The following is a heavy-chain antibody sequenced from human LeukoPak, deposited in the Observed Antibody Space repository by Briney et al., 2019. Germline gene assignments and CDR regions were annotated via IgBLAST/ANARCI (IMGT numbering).Heavy chain of an antibody. CDR3: ARDWGEQWLVDY. Sequence: ASVNDSCKASGYTFTSYYMHWVRQAPGQGLEWMGIINPSGGSTSYAQKFQGRVTMTRDTSTSTVYMELSSLRSEDTAVYYCARDWGEQWLVDYWGQGTLVTVPS. J-gene: IGHJ4*02. CDR1: GYTFTSYY. CDR2: INPSGGST. V-gene: IGHV1-46*01. D-gene: IGHD6-19*01.